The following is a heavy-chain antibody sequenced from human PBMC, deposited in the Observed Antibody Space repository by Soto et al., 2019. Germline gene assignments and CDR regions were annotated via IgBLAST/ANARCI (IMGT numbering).Heavy chain of an antibody. Sequence: QVQLQESGPGLVKPSQTLSLTCTVSGGSIRSGVYYWSWIRQHPGKGLEWIGDIYYSGSTYYNPSLKSRVTLSVDTSKNQFSLRLSSVTAADTAVYYCARALTGYSVSNCFDPWGQGTLVTVSS. D-gene: IGHD2-15*01. CDR3: ARALTGYSVSNCFDP. J-gene: IGHJ5*02. CDR1: GGSIRSGVYY. V-gene: IGHV4-31*03. CDR2: IYYSGST.